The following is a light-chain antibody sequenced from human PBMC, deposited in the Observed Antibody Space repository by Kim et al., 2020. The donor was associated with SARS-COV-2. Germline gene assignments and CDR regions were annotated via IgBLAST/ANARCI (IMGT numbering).Light chain of an antibody. CDR3: LQNYNYPLT. V-gene: IGKV1-6*01. Sequence: APVGDRVTITCRASQDIRHDLGWYQQKPGKAPKLLIYDASSLQGGVPSRFSGSGSGTDFTLTISSLQPEDFATYYCLQNYNYPLTFGQGTKVDIK. J-gene: IGKJ1*01. CDR1: QDIRHD. CDR2: DAS.